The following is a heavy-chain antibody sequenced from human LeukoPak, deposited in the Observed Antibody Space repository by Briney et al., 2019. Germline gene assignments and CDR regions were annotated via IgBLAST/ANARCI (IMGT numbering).Heavy chain of an antibody. D-gene: IGHD4-11*01. CDR1: GGTFSSYA. J-gene: IGHJ5*02. V-gene: IGHV1-69*13. CDR3: AREVRQRFDP. CDR2: IIPIFGTA. Sequence: ASMKVSCKASGGTFSSYAISWVRQAPGQGLEWRGGIIPIFGTANYAQKFQGRVTITADESTSTAYMELSSLRSEDTAVYYCAREVRQRFDPWGQGTLVTVSS.